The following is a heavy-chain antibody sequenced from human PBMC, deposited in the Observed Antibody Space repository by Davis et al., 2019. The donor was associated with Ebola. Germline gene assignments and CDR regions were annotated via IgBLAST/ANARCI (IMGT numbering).Heavy chain of an antibody. CDR1: GFTFSSYS. Sequence: GGSLRLSWAASGFTFSSYSMNWVRQAPGKGLEWVSVIYSGGSTYYADSVKGRFTISRDNSKKTLYLQMNSLRAEDTAVYYCAREYYYGSGSGMDVWGQGTTVTVSS. CDR2: IYSGGST. J-gene: IGHJ6*02. CDR3: AREYYYGSGSGMDV. D-gene: IGHD3-10*01. V-gene: IGHV3-66*01.